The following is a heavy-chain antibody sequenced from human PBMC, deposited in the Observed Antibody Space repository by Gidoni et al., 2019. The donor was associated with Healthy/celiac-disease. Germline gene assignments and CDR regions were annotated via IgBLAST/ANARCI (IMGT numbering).Heavy chain of an antibody. CDR1: GFTFRSYA. D-gene: IGHD3-10*01. V-gene: IGHV3-23*01. J-gene: IGHJ4*02. Sequence: EVQLLESGGGLVQPGGSLRLSCAASGFTFRSYAMGWVRQAPGKGLEWVSAISGSGGSTYYADSVKGRFTISRDNSKNTLYLQMNSLRAEDTAVYYCAKDLDTVSSSGAEFDYWGQGTLVTVSS. CDR3: AKDLDTVSSSGAEFDY. CDR2: ISGSGGST.